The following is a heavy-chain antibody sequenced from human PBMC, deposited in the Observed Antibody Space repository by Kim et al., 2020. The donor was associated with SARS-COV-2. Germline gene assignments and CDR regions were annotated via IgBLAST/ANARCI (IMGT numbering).Heavy chain of an antibody. J-gene: IGHJ4*02. D-gene: IGHD6-19*01. CDR3: AKDVGGWSPADY. Sequence: GYADSVQGRFTNARDKATNSLYLQMNMLRTEDTALYYCAKDVGGWSPADYWGQGTLVTVSS. V-gene: IGHV3-9*01.